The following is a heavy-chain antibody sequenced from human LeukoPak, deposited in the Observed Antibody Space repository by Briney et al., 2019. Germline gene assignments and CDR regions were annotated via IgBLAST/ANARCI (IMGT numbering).Heavy chain of an antibody. J-gene: IGHJ4*02. D-gene: IGHD1-26*01. CDR1: GGSISSYY. Sequence: SETLSLTCTVSGGSISSYYWSWIRQPPGKGLEWIGYIYYSGSTNYNPSLESRVTISVDTSRNQFSLKLTSVTAADTAVYYCARGQGGNYYLNYFDYWGQGALVTVSS. V-gene: IGHV4-59*01. CDR3: ARGQGGNYYLNYFDY. CDR2: IYYSGST.